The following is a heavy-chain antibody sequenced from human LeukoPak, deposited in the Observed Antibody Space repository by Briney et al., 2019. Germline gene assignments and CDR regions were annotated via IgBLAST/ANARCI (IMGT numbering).Heavy chain of an antibody. V-gene: IGHV3-23*01. CDR2: ISYGNK. D-gene: IGHD2-15*01. Sequence: GGSLRLSCVASGFPFSSHAMSWVRQPPGKGLEWVSAISYGNKYYADSVRGRFTISRDDSKKTVYLPLDSLREEDTDLYYCVREAGYCAPVCLKSNWFDPSGQRTLGSVSS. CDR1: GFPFSSHA. J-gene: IGHJ5*02. CDR3: VREAGYCAPVCLKSNWFDP.